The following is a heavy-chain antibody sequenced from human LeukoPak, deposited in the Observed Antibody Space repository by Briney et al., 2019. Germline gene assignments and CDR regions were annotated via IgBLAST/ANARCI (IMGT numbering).Heavy chain of an antibody. V-gene: IGHV5-51*01. J-gene: IGHJ6*02. CDR1: GYSFTNYW. CDR3: ARHGPSMSSSWYFHYYGMDV. Sequence: GESLKISCKGSGYSFTNYWIGWVRQMPGKGLEWMGIIYPGDSDTRYSPSFQGQVTISADKSISTAYLQWSSLKASDTAMYYCARHGPSMSSSWYFHYYGMDVWGQGTTVTVSS. CDR2: IYPGDSDT. D-gene: IGHD6-13*01.